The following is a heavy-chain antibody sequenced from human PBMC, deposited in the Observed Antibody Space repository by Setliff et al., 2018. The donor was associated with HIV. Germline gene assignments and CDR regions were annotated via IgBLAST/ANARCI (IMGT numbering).Heavy chain of an antibody. Sequence: ASVKVSCKASGYTFTSYYMHWVRQAPGQGLEWMGIINPSGGSTSYAQKFQGRVTMTRDTSTSTVYMELSSLRSEDTAVYYCARAGVVVAATSYYYGMDAWGQGTTVTVSS. D-gene: IGHD2-15*01. CDR2: INPSGGST. V-gene: IGHV1-46*01. J-gene: IGHJ6*02. CDR3: ARAGVVVAATSYYYGMDA. CDR1: GYTFTSYY.